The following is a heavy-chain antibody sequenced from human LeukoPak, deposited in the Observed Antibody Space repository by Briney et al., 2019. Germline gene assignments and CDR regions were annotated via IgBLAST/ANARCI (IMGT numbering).Heavy chain of an antibody. CDR3: ARDIKRSRARWENLGFDP. CDR1: GYTFTSYA. D-gene: IGHD1-14*01. CDR2: INAGNGNT. V-gene: IGHV1-3*01. Sequence: ASVKVSCKASGYTFTSYAMHWVRQAPGQRLEWMGWINAGNGNTKYSQEFQGRVTITRDTSASTAYMELTSLRSDDTAVYYCARDIKRSRARWENLGFDPWGQGTLVTVSS. J-gene: IGHJ5*02.